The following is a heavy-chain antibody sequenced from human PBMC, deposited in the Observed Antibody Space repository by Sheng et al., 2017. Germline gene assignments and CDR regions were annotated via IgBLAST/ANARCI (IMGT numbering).Heavy chain of an antibody. CDR3: AKVGTFTRFYDH. CDR2: IMPISGTP. V-gene: IGHV1-69*05. Sequence: QVQLVQSGAEVKKPGSSVKVSCKASGVAFGSLGISWVRQAPGKGLEWIGGIMPISGTPNFTQKFQGRVTITTDESTRTAYMELRGLRSEDTAVYYCAKVGTFTRFYDHWGQGTLVTVSS. CDR1: GVAFGSLG. J-gene: IGHJ4*02. D-gene: IGHD3-10*02.